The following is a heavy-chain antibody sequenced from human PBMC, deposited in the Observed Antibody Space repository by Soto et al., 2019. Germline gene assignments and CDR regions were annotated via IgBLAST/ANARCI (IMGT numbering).Heavy chain of an antibody. CDR3: AKVSRKGSAIDFDY. V-gene: IGHV1-8*01. D-gene: IGHD3-10*01. J-gene: IGHJ4*02. Sequence: QVQLVQSGAELKKPGASVKVSCKASGYTFSNYDMIWVRQATGQGPEWIGWVNPNNEDTGYEQKFQGRVTLTTDISTTTAYMELTSLRSEDTAISYCAKVSRKGSAIDFDYWGQGTLITVSS. CDR2: VNPNNEDT. CDR1: GYTFSNYD.